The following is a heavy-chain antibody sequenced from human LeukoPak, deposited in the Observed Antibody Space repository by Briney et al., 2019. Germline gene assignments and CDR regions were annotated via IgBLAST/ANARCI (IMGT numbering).Heavy chain of an antibody. D-gene: IGHD1-26*01. Sequence: PSETLSLTCSVSGGSISSGGYYWSWIRQHPGKGLEWIGYIYYSGSTYYNPSLKSRVTISVDTSQNQFSLKLSSVTAADTAVYYCAREEGSGSSTGSWFDPWGQGTLVTVSS. CDR2: IYYSGST. CDR1: GGSISSGGYY. CDR3: AREEGSGSSTGSWFDP. V-gene: IGHV4-31*03. J-gene: IGHJ5*02.